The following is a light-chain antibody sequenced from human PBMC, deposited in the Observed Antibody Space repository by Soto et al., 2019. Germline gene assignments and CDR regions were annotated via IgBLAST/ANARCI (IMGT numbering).Light chain of an antibody. CDR1: QTISGT. CDR3: QQYGSSPSIT. J-gene: IGKJ5*01. Sequence: EIVMTQSPATLSVSPGERAHLSCRASQTISGTLAWYHQKPGQAPRLLIYGASSRATGIPDRFSGSGSGTDFTLTISRLEPEDFAVYYGQQYGSSPSITFGQGTRLEIK. CDR2: GAS. V-gene: IGKV3-20*01.